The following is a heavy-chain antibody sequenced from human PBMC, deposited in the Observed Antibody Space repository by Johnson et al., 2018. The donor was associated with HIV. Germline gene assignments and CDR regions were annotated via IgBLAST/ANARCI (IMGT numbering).Heavy chain of an antibody. D-gene: IGHD4-11*01. CDR3: VRDDGSNYEAFDI. CDR1: GFTFSSYW. V-gene: IGHV3-7*03. Sequence: VQLVESGGVVVQPGGSLRLSCAASGFTFSSYWMSWVRQAPGKGLEWVANIKQDGSEKYYVDSVKGRFTISRDNAKNSLYLQMNNLRAEDTAVYYCVRDDGSNYEAFDIWGQGTMVTVSS. J-gene: IGHJ3*02. CDR2: IKQDGSEK.